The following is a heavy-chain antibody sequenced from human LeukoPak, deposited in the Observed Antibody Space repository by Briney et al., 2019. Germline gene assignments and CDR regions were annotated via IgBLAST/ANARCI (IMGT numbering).Heavy chain of an antibody. Sequence: SETLSLTCTVSGGSISNSIYYWGWIRQPPGKGLEWIGSIDYSGSTYYNPSLKSRVTISVDTSKNQFSQKLSSVTAADTAVYYCARGRFLDAFDIWGQGTMVTVSS. V-gene: IGHV4-39*07. J-gene: IGHJ3*02. CDR2: IDYSGST. CDR1: GGSISNSIYY. D-gene: IGHD3-3*01. CDR3: ARGRFLDAFDI.